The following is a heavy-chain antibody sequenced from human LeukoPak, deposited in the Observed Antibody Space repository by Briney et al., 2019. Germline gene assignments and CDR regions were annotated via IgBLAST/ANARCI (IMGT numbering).Heavy chain of an antibody. CDR1: GFTFSSYA. CDR2: ISGSGGST. D-gene: IGHD3-22*01. CDR3: AKAGVNGYYYDSSGYYSYYFDY. Sequence: GGSLRLSCAASGFTFSSYAMSWVRQAPGKGLEWVSAISGSGGSTYYADSVKGRFTISRDNSKNTLYLQMNSLRAEDTAVYYCAKAGVNGYYYDSSGYYSYYFDYWGQGTLVTVCS. V-gene: IGHV3-23*01. J-gene: IGHJ4*02.